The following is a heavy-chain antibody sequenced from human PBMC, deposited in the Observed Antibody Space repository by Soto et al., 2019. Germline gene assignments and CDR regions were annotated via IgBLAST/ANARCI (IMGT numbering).Heavy chain of an antibody. CDR3: ARGYYYDSSGYYSNSYYFDY. CDR2: IIPIFGTA. CDR1: GGTFSSYA. D-gene: IGHD3-22*01. V-gene: IGHV1-69*01. Sequence: QVQLVQSGAEVKKPGSSVKVSCKASGGTFSSYAISWVRQAPGQGREWMGGIIPIFGTANYAHKFQGRVTITADESTSTAYMELSSLRSEDTAVYYCARGYYYDSSGYYSNSYYFDYWGHGTLVTVSS. J-gene: IGHJ4*01.